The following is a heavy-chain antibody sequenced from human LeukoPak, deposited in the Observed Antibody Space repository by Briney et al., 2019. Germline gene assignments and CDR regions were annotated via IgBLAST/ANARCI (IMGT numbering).Heavy chain of an antibody. CDR1: GYTLTELS. Sequence: ASVKVSCKVSGYTLTELSMHWVRQAPGKGLEWMGGFDPEDGETIYAQKFQGRVTMTEDTSTDTAYMELSSLRSEDTAVCYCATSTDYYGSGSYSYWGQGTLVTVSS. D-gene: IGHD3-10*01. J-gene: IGHJ4*02. CDR3: ATSTDYYGSGSYSY. CDR2: FDPEDGET. V-gene: IGHV1-24*01.